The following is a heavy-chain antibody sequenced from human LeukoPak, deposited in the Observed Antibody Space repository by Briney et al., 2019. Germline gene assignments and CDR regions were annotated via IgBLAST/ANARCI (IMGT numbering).Heavy chain of an antibody. Sequence: GASVEVSCKASGYTFTSYAIHWVRQAPGQGLEWMGWITPSGGTNYPQKFQGRVAITWDTSITTAYMDLSRLTSDDTAVYYCARDRYGDGFAHLDYWGQGALVTVSS. V-gene: IGHV1-2*02. J-gene: IGHJ4*02. CDR2: ITPSGGT. D-gene: IGHD5-24*01. CDR1: GYTFTSYA. CDR3: ARDRYGDGFAHLDY.